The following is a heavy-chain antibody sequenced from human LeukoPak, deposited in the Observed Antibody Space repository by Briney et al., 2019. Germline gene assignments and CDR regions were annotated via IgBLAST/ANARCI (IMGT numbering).Heavy chain of an antibody. D-gene: IGHD6-13*01. CDR1: GFTFSSYA. V-gene: IGHV3-23*01. J-gene: IGHJ5*01. CDR3: AKDPGDSSTFWNWFDS. CDR2: ISGSGHTT. Sequence: GGSLRLSCAASGFTFSSYAMNWVRQAPGKGLEWVSAISGSGHTTNYADSVKGRFTISRDNSKNTLYLHMDSLRAEDTAIYYCAKDPGDSSTFWNWFDSWGQGTLVAVSS.